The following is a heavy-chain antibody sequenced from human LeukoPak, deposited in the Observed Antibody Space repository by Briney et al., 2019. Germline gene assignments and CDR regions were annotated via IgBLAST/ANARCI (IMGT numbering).Heavy chain of an antibody. CDR2: ISYSGST. J-gene: IGHJ4*02. D-gene: IGHD2-15*01. CDR1: RGSINNQY. V-gene: IGHV4-59*11. CDR3: ARDCSGGSCLDY. Sequence: SETLSLTCTVSRGSINNQYWSWIRQPPGKGLEWIGYISYSGSTKYNPSLKSRVTISVGTSKNQFSLKLSSVTAADTAVYYCARDCSGGSCLDYWGQGTLVTVSS.